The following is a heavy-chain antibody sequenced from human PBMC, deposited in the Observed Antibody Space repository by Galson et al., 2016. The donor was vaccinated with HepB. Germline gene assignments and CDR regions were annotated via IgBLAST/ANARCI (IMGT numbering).Heavy chain of an antibody. V-gene: IGHV3-7*01. CDR2: IKQDGSER. D-gene: IGHD6-19*01. Sequence: SLRLSRAGSGFRFSNYWMAWVRQAPGKRLEWVANIKQDGSERFHVGSVQGRFTISRDNANNSLYLQMNSLRVEDTALYYCARESSGALFDSWGQGALVTVSS. CDR3: ARESSGALFDS. J-gene: IGHJ4*02. CDR1: GFRFSNYW.